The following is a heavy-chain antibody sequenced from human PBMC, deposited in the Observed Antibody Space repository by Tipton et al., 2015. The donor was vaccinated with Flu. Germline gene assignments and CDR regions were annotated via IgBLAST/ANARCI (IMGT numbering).Heavy chain of an antibody. J-gene: IGHJ4*02. CDR1: GFTFDDYG. CDR3: AGRGLLTPPVY. D-gene: IGHD3-9*01. V-gene: IGHV4-59*08. Sequence: LRLSCAASGFTFDDYGMSWVRHSPGKGLEWVGYISDSGRTKYNPSLESRVTISIDTSKRQFSLKLNSVTVADTAVYYCAGRGLLTPPVYWGQGTLVTVSS. CDR2: ISDSGRT.